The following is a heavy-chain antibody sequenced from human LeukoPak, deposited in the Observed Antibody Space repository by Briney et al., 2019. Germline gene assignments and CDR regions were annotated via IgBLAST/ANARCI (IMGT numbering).Heavy chain of an antibody. V-gene: IGHV3-74*01. CDR1: GFTFSSYW. D-gene: IGHD3-9*01. CDR2: INSDGSST. J-gene: IGHJ4*02. CDR3: ARGSPLQAGYYQYYFDY. Sequence: PGGSLRLSCAASGFTFSSYWMHWVRQAPGKGLVWVSRINSDGSSTSYADSVKGRFTISRDNAKNTLYLQMNSLRAEDTAVYYCARGSPLQAGYYQYYFDYWGQGTLVTVSS.